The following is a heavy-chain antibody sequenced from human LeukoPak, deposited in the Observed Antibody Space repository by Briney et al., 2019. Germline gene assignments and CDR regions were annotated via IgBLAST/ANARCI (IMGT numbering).Heavy chain of an antibody. CDR2: ISSSSNSI. CDR3: ARGGLYSSSPFDY. Sequence: PGGSLRLSCAASGFTFSTYNINWVRQAPGKGLEWISYISSSSNSIYYADSVKGRFTISRDNDKNSLYLQMNSLRDDDTALYYCARGGLYSSSPFDYWGQGTLVTVSS. D-gene: IGHD6-13*01. V-gene: IGHV3-48*02. CDR1: GFTFSTYN. J-gene: IGHJ4*02.